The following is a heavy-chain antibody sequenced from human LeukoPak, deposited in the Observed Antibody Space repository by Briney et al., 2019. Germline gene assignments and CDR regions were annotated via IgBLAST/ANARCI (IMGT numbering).Heavy chain of an antibody. V-gene: IGHV1-69*06. CDR3: ARDRGVVVPAAMLGMNYYYYGMDV. CDR2: IIPIFGTA. CDR1: GRTFISYA. D-gene: IGHD2-2*01. J-gene: IGHJ6*04. Sequence: SVKVSCKASGRTFISYAISWVRQAPGQGLEWMGGIIPIFGTANYAQKFQGRVTITADKSTSTAYMELSSLRSEDTAVYYCARDRGVVVPAAMLGMNYYYYGMDVWGKGTTVTVSS.